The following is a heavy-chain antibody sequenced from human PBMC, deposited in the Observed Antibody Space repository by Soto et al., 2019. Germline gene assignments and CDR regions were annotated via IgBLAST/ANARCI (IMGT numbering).Heavy chain of an antibody. D-gene: IGHD2-15*01. CDR2: MNASGHT. Sequence: QVQLQESVAGLVKPSETLFLTCSDSGGAISALYWHWIRQSAGTGLEWIVRMNASGHTTYNPSLERLDSMSVDTFKHHFTLKLISLSKADTAVDYSARSPGTSTFGSMEIWGQARMDTISS. CDR1: GGAISALY. J-gene: IGHJ3*02. V-gene: IGHV4-4*07. CDR3: ARSPGTSTFGSMEI.